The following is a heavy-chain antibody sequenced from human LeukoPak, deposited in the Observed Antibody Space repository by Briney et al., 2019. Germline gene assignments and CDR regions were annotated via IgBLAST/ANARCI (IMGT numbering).Heavy chain of an antibody. V-gene: IGHV3-23*01. J-gene: IGHJ6*02. CDR1: GFTFSSYA. Sequence: PGGSLRLSCAASGFTFSSYAMSWVRQAPGKGLEWVSGISGSGGSTYYADSMKGRFTISRDNSKNTLYLQMSSLRAEDTAVYYCAKGLTGTTLDYYYGMDVWGQGTTVTVSS. D-gene: IGHD1-7*01. CDR2: ISGSGGST. CDR3: AKGLTGTTLDYYYGMDV.